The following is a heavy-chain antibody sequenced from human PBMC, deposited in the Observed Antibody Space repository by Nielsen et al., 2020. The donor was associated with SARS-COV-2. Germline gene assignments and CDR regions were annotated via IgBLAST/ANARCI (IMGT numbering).Heavy chain of an antibody. J-gene: IGHJ4*02. Sequence: GGSLRLSCAASGFTFDDYAMHWVRQAPGRGLEWVSGISWNSGNIDYADSVKGRFTISRDNSKKTLFLQMDSLRVEDTAVYYCAKVRSWRLDAFDSWGQGTLVTVSS. CDR2: ISWNSGNI. D-gene: IGHD6-13*01. V-gene: IGHV3-9*01. CDR1: GFTFDDYA. CDR3: AKVRSWRLDAFDS.